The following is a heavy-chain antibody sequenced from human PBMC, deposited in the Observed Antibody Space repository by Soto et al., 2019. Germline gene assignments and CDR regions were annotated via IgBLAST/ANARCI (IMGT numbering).Heavy chain of an antibody. CDR3: ASTPGGNSDSAYYYYGMDV. Sequence: SETLSLTCTVSGGSISSYYWSWIRQPPGKGLEWIGYIYYSGSTNYNPSLKSRVTISVDTSKNQFSLKLSSVTAADTAVYYCASTPGGNSDSAYYYYGMDVWGQGTTVTVSS. CDR1: GGSISSYY. V-gene: IGHV4-59*01. D-gene: IGHD1-7*01. J-gene: IGHJ6*02. CDR2: IYYSGST.